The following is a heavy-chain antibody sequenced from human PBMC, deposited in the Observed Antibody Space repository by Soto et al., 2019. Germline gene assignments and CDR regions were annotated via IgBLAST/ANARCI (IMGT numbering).Heavy chain of an antibody. D-gene: IGHD6-19*01. CDR1: GFTFDDYA. CDR3: AKAVAGTNFQH. V-gene: IGHV3-9*01. Sequence: PGGSLRLSCAASGFTFDDYAMHWVRQAPGKGLEWVSGISWNSGSIGYADSVKGRFTISRDNAKNSLYLQMNSLRAEDTALYYCAKAVAGTNFQHWGQGXLVTVYS. J-gene: IGHJ1*01. CDR2: ISWNSGSI.